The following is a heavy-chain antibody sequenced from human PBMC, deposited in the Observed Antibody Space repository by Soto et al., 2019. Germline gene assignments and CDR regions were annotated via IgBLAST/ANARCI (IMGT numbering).Heavy chain of an antibody. CDR2: SIPILGIA. V-gene: IGHV1-69*02. CDR3: ASGGGSGDWFDP. Sequence: QVQLVQSGAEVKKPGSSVKVSCKASGGTFSSYTISWVRQAPGQGLEWMGRSIPILGIANYAQKFQGRVTITADKSTSTAYMELSSLRSEDTAVYYCASGGGSGDWFDPWGQGTLVTVSS. D-gene: IGHD3-10*01. J-gene: IGHJ5*02. CDR1: GGTFSSYT.